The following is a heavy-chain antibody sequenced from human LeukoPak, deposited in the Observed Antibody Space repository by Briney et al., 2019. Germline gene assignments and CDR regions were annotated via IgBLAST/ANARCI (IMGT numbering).Heavy chain of an antibody. CDR3: ARQSYYYDSSGSYYYMDV. Sequence: SETLSLTCTVSGGSISSSSYYWGWIRQPPGKGLEWIGSIYYSGSTYYNPSLKSRVTISVDTSKNQFSLKLSSVTAADTAVYYCARQSYYYDSSGSYYYMDVWGKGTTVTVSS. V-gene: IGHV4-39*01. D-gene: IGHD3-22*01. J-gene: IGHJ6*03. CDR1: GGSISSSSYY. CDR2: IYYSGST.